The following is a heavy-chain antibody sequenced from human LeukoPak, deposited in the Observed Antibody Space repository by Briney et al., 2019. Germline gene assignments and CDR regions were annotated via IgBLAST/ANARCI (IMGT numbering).Heavy chain of an antibody. D-gene: IGHD2-2*02. Sequence: GASVKVSCKASGYTFTSYGISWVRQAPGQGLEWMGWISAYNGNTNYAQKLQGRVTMTTDTSTSTAYMELRSLRSDDTAVYYCARDTYCSNISCNTITWFDPWGQGTLVTVSS. CDR3: ARDTYCSNISCNTITWFDP. CDR1: GYTFTSYG. V-gene: IGHV1-18*01. CDR2: ISAYNGNT. J-gene: IGHJ5*02.